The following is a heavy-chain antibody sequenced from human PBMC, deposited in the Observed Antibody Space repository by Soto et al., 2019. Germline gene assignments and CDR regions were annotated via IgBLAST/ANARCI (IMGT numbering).Heavy chain of an antibody. CDR3: ARGVLNLGYDILTGAGYYYMDV. D-gene: IGHD3-9*01. V-gene: IGHV3-66*01. J-gene: IGHJ6*03. CDR2: IYSGGST. Sequence: GGSLRLSCAASGFTVSSNYMSWVRQAPGKGLEWVSVIYSGGSTYYADSVKGRFTISRDNSKNTLYLQMNSLRAEDTAVYYCARGVLNLGYDILTGAGYYYMDVWGKGTTVTVSS. CDR1: GFTVSSNY.